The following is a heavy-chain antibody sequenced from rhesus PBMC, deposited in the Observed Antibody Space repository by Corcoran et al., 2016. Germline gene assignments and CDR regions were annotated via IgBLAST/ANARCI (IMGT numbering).Heavy chain of an antibody. D-gene: IGHD2-15*01. Sequence: EVQLVESGGGLVQPGGSLRLSCAASGFTFSKYWLSWVRQAAGKGLEWVGFSKMKADGGTAAYIESVKGIFTISRDDSKNTLYLQMNSLKTDDTAVYFCTRRGVPRALDYWGQGVLVTVSS. V-gene: IGHV3S11*01. CDR3: TRRGVPRALDY. CDR2: SKMKADGGTA. CDR1: GFTFSKYW. J-gene: IGHJ4*01.